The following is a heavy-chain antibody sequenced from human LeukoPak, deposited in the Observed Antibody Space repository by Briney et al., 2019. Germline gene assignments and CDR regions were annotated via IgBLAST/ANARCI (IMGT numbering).Heavy chain of an antibody. D-gene: IGHD1-14*01. Sequence: SETLSLTCTVSGGSISSGGYYWSWIRQHPGKGLEWIGYIYYSGSTNYNPSLKSRVTISVDTSKKQFSLKLSSVTAADTAVYYCARSRDRYWDAFDVWGQGTMVTVSS. J-gene: IGHJ3*01. CDR2: IYYSGST. V-gene: IGHV4-61*08. CDR1: GGSISSGGYY. CDR3: ARSRDRYWDAFDV.